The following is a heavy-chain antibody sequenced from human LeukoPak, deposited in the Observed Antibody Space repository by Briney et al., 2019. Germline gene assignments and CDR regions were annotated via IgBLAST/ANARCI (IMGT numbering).Heavy chain of an antibody. D-gene: IGHD6-19*01. CDR1: GGSISSSNW. CDR3: ARGAVYSSGFYWYFAL. CDR2: IYPSGST. V-gene: IGHV4-4*02. Sequence: SETLSLTCAVSGGSISSSNWWSWVCQPPGKGLEWIGEIYPSGSTNYNPSLKSRVTISVDKSKNQFSLKLSSVTAADTAVYYCARGAVYSSGFYWYFALWGRGTLVTASS. J-gene: IGHJ2*01.